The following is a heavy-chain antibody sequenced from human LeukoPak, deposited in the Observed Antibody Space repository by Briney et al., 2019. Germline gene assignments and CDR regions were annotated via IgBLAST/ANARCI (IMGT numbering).Heavy chain of an antibody. CDR3: VRGRGGGGDMVLAGTRYYYYYYMDV. CDR1: GGSIGSSSYY. V-gene: IGHV4-61*10. Sequence: SETLSLTCTVSGGSIGSSSYYWSWIRQPAGKGLEWIGQIDHTGNTNYNPSLKSRVAISVDTSKNQFSLKLNSVTAADTAVYYCVRGRGGGGDMVLAGTRYYYYYYMDVWGEGTPVTVSS. D-gene: IGHD3-9*01. J-gene: IGHJ6*03. CDR2: IDHTGNT.